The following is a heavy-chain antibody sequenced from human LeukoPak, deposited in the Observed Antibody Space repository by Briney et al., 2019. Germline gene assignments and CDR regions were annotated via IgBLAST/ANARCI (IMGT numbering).Heavy chain of an antibody. CDR1: GFTFSSYA. V-gene: IGHV3-23*01. CDR2: ISDSGGNT. J-gene: IGHJ4*02. D-gene: IGHD6-25*01. Sequence: PGGSLRLSCAASGFTFSSYAMNWVRQAPGKGLEWVSVISDSGGNTYYADSVKGRFTISRDNSKNTLYQQMNSLRAEDTAVYYCAKDILRQRGLLDYWGQGTLVTVSS. CDR3: AKDILRQRGLLDY.